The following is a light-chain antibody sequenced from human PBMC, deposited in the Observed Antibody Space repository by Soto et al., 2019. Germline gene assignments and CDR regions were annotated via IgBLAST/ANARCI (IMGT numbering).Light chain of an antibody. V-gene: IGLV2-14*01. Sequence: QSVLTQPPYVSGPPGQSITISCTGTSSDVGGYNYVSWYQQHPGKAPKLMIYDVSNRPSGVSNRFSGSKSGNTASLTISGLQAEDEADYYCSSYTSSSTRVFGTGTKVTVL. J-gene: IGLJ1*01. CDR1: SSDVGGYNY. CDR3: SSYTSSSTRV. CDR2: DVS.